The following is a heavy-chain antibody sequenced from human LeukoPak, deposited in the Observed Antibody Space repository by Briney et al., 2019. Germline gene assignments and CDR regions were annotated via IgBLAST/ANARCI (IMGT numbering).Heavy chain of an antibody. D-gene: IGHD3-3*01. CDR3: ARGQYDFWSGYLVYYYYGMDV. CDR1: GYTFTRYY. Sequence: ASVKVSCKASGYTFTRYYMHWVRQAPGQGLEWMGWINPNSGGTNYAQKFQGRVTMTRDTSISTAYMELSRLRSDDTAVYYCARGQYDFWSGYLVYYYYGMDVWGQGTTVTVSS. V-gene: IGHV1-2*02. J-gene: IGHJ6*02. CDR2: INPNSGGT.